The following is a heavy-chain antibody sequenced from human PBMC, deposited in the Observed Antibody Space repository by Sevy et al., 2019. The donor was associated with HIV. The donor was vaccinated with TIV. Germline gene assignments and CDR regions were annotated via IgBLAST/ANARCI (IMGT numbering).Heavy chain of an antibody. CDR3: ASSFIVGATSYAFDI. V-gene: IGHV1-18*01. Sequence: ASVKVSCKASGYTFTSYGISWVRQAPGQGLEWMGWISAYNGNTNYAQKLQGRGTMTTDTSTSTAYMELRSLRSDDTAVYYCASSFIVGATSYAFDIWGQGTMVTVSS. D-gene: IGHD1-26*01. CDR1: GYTFTSYG. CDR2: ISAYNGNT. J-gene: IGHJ3*02.